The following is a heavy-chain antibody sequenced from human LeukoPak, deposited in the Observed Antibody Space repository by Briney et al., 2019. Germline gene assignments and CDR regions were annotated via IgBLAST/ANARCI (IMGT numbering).Heavy chain of an antibody. CDR1: GGTFSSYA. Sequence: ASVKVSCKASGGTFSSYAISWVRQAPGQGLEWMGWISAYNGNTNYAQKLQGRVTMTTDTSTSTAYMELRSLRSDDTAVYYCARDRPYYYYYMDVWGKGTTVTVSS. J-gene: IGHJ6*03. V-gene: IGHV1-18*01. CDR2: ISAYNGNT. CDR3: ARDRPYYYYYMDV.